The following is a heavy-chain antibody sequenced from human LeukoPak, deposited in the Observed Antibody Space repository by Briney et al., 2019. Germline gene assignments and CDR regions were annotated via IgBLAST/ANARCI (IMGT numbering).Heavy chain of an antibody. CDR1: GYTFTSYG. J-gene: IGHJ6*03. Sequence: ASVKVSCKASGYTFTSYGISWVRQAPGQGLEWMGWISAYNGNTNYAQKLQGRVTMTTDTSTSTAYMELRSLRSDDTAVYYCARPIRGYSGYGYYYYYYMDVWGKGTTVTVSS. CDR3: ARPIRGYSGYGYYYYYYMDV. CDR2: ISAYNGNT. V-gene: IGHV1-18*01. D-gene: IGHD5-12*01.